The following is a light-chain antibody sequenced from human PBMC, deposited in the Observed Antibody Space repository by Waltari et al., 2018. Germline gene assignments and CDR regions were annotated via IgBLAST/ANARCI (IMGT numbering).Light chain of an antibody. CDR1: QSCGKY. Sequence: KATLAWMASQSCGKYLGGYQQKPGQAPRLLIYDASIRATGIPDRFSGSGSGTDFSLTISRLEPEDSAVYYCQKYVNLPATFGQGTKVEI. CDR3: QKYVNLPAT. V-gene: IGKV3-20*01. J-gene: IGKJ1*01. CDR2: DAS.